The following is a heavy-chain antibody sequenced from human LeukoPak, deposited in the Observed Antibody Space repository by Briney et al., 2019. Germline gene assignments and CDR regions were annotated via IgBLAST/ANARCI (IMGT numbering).Heavy chain of an antibody. CDR1: GGSFSGYY. J-gene: IGHJ6*02. Sequence: PSETLSLTCAVYGGSFSGYYWSWIRQPPGKGLEWIGEINHSGSTNYNPSLKSRVTISVDTSKNQFSLKLSSVTAADTAVYYCATLAVAGTVVDYYYYGMDVWGQGTTVTVSS. V-gene: IGHV4-34*01. CDR2: INHSGST. D-gene: IGHD6-19*01. CDR3: ATLAVAGTVVDYYYYGMDV.